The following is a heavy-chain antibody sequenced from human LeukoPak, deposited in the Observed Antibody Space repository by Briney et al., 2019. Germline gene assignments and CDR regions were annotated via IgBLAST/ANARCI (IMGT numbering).Heavy chain of an antibody. CDR2: INSDGSST. Sequence: GGSLRLSCAASGFTFSSYAMNWVRQAPGKGLVWVSRINSDGSSTSYADSVKGRFTISRDNAKNTLYLQMNSLRAEDTAVYYCARAQEDIVVVVAATGYFDYWGQGTLVTVSS. J-gene: IGHJ4*02. D-gene: IGHD2-15*01. CDR3: ARAQEDIVVVVAATGYFDY. V-gene: IGHV3-74*01. CDR1: GFTFSSYA.